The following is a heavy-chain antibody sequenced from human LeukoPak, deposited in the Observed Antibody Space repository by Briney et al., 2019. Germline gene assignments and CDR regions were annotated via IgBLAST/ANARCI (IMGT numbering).Heavy chain of an antibody. CDR3: ARGGGYAFDY. D-gene: IGHD5-12*01. CDR2: ISSSSSYI. J-gene: IGHJ4*02. V-gene: IGHV3-21*01. Sequence: PGGSLRLSRAASGFTFSPYSMDWVRQAPGKGLGWVSSISSSSSYIYYADSVKGRFTISRDNAKNSLYLQMNSLRAEDTAVYYCARGGGYAFDYWGQGTLVTVSS. CDR1: GFTFSPYS.